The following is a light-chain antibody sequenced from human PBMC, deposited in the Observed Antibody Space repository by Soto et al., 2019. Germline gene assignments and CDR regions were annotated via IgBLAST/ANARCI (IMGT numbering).Light chain of an antibody. V-gene: IGLV2-14*01. J-gene: IGLJ1*01. CDR1: SSDIGNYDF. Sequence: QSALTQPASVSGSPGQSITISCTGTSSDIGNYDFVSWYQQVPGTAPKAMIYEVSSRPSGVSNRFSGSKSGNTASLTISGLQAEDEADYYCSSYTSSSTLESVFGTGTKLTVL. CDR3: SSYTSSSTLESV. CDR2: EVS.